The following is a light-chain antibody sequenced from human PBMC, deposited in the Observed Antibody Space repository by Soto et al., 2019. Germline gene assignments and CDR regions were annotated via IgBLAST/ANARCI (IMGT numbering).Light chain of an antibody. Sequence: EIVLTQSPATLSLSPGERATLSCRASQSVSSYLAWYQQKPGQAPRLLIYDASNRATGIPARFSGSGSGTDFTLTISSLEPEDFATYYCQHYSLYSPWTFGQGTKVEIK. CDR1: QSVSSY. J-gene: IGKJ1*01. V-gene: IGKV3-11*01. CDR3: QHYSLYSPWT. CDR2: DAS.